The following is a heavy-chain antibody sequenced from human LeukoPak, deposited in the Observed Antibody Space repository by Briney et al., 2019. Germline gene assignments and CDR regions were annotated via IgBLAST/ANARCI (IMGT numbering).Heavy chain of an antibody. J-gene: IGHJ4*02. CDR1: AYSFTISD. V-gene: IGHV1-46*01. Sequence: ASVNVTFTASAYSFTISDNRLDRLAPGQGLEWVGLINPTCTGTNYAQKFRGRVTLTRDTSTSTVYMELRSLSSDDTSVYYCATDGCGASFDYWGQGTPVTVSS. CDR3: ATDGCGASFDY. CDR2: INPTCTGT. D-gene: IGHD2-21*01.